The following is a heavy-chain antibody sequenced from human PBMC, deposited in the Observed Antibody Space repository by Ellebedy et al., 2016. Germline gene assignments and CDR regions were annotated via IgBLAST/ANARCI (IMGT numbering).Heavy chain of an antibody. Sequence: GGSLRLSXAASGFTFNSYAMHWVRQAPGKGLEWVALISSDGITKYYADSVEGRFTISRDNSKNTLYLQMDSLRAEDTAVYYCVRDHYDGFIGNQYYFDDWGQGTLVIVSS. D-gene: IGHD3-16*01. CDR2: ISSDGITK. CDR1: GFTFNSYA. J-gene: IGHJ4*02. CDR3: VRDHYDGFIGNQYYFDD. V-gene: IGHV3-30*14.